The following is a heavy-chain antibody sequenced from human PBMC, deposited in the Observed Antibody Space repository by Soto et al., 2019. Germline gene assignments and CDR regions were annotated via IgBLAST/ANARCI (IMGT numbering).Heavy chain of an antibody. V-gene: IGHV1-8*01. D-gene: IGHD3-22*01. CDR2: MTPNSGNT. J-gene: IGHJ4*02. CDR1: GYTFTSYE. CDR3: ARGGGGNYYYDSSGYYYNY. Sequence: ASVKVSCKASGYTFTSYEISWVRQATGQGLEWMGWMTPNSGNTGSAQKFQGRVTMTRNTSISTAYMELSSLRSEDTAVYYCARGGGGNYYYDSSGYYYNYSGQGTRVTVSS.